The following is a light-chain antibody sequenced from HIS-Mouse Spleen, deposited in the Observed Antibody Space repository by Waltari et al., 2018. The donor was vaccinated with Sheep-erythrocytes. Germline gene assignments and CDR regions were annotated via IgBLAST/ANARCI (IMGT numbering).Light chain of an antibody. Sequence: DIVMTQSPDSLAVSLGERATINCKSSQSVLYSSNNKNYLAWYQQKPGQPPKLHSYWASTRESVVPDRFSGSRSGTDFTLTIRSLQAEDVAVYYCQQYYSTLTFGGGTKVEIK. CDR2: WAS. CDR3: QQYYSTLT. J-gene: IGKJ4*01. V-gene: IGKV4-1*01. CDR1: QSVLYSSNNKNY.